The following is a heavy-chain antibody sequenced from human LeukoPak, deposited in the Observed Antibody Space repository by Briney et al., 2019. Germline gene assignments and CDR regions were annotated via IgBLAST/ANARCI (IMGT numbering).Heavy chain of an antibody. CDR1: GYTFTNYT. V-gene: IGHV7-4-1*02. J-gene: IGHJ4*02. CDR2: IDTNTGNP. CDR3: TRGRDTTGYCVY. D-gene: IGHD3-22*01. Sequence: ASVKVSCKASGYTFTNYTINWVRLAPGQGLEWMGWIDTNTGNPTYAQGFARRFVFSLDTSVTTTCLQISSLKAEDTAVYFCTRGRDTTGYCVYWGQGTRVTVSS.